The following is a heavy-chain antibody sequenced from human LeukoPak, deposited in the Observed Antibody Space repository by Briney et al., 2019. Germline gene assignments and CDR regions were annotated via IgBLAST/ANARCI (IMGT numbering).Heavy chain of an antibody. V-gene: IGHV4-39*07. CDR2: IYYSGST. D-gene: IGHD2-2*01. CDR3: ARGYCSSTSCQFDY. J-gene: IGHJ4*02. CDR1: GGSISSSSYY. Sequence: SEALSLTCTVSGGSISSSSYYWGWIRQPPRKGLEWIGSIYYSGSTYYNPSLKSRVTISVDTSKNQFSLKLSSVTAADTAVYYCARGYCSSTSCQFDYWGQGTLVTVSS.